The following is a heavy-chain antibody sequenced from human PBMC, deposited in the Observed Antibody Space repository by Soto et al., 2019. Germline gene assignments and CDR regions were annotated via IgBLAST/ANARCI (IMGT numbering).Heavy chain of an antibody. D-gene: IGHD6-13*01. J-gene: IGHJ4*02. Sequence: EASVKVSCKASGYTFTSYGISWVRQAPGQGLEWMGWISAYNGNTYYADSVKGRFTISRDNSKNTLYLQMNSLRAEDTAVYYCAKDLIAAADDYWGQGTLVTVSS. CDR2: ISAYNGNT. CDR3: AKDLIAAADDY. CDR1: GYTFTSYG. V-gene: IGHV1-18*01.